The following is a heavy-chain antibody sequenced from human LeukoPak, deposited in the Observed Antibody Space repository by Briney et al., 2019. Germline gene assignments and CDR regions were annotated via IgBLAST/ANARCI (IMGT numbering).Heavy chain of an antibody. V-gene: IGHV1-46*01. CDR3: ARDTDTSGWSGAFDI. Sequence: ASVKVSCKASGYTFTSYYMHWVRQAPGQGLEWMGIINPSGGSTKYAQMFQGRVTMTRDTSTSTVHMELSSLRSEDTAVYYCARDTDTSGWSGAFDIWGQGTMVTVSS. CDR2: INPSGGST. D-gene: IGHD6-19*01. J-gene: IGHJ3*02. CDR1: GYTFTSYY.